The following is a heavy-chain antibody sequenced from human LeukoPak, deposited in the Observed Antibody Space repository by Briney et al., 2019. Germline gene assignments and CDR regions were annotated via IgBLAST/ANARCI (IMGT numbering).Heavy chain of an antibody. CDR3: ARGGSGSYYTPYDH. CDR2: IYSSGST. V-gene: IGHV4-4*07. Sequence: SETLSLTCTVSGGYISSYYWSWIRQPAGKGLEWIGRIYSSGSTNYNPSLKSRVTMSVDTSKNQFSLKLSSVTAADTAAYYCARGGSGSYYTPYDHWGQGTLVAVSS. J-gene: IGHJ4*02. CDR1: GGYISSYY. D-gene: IGHD3-10*01.